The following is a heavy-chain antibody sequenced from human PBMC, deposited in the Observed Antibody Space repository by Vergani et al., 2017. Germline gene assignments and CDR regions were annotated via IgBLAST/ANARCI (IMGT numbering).Heavy chain of an antibody. CDR1: GFTFSSYG. Sequence: QVQLVESGGGVVQPGRSLRLSCAASGFTFSSYGMHWVRQAPGKGLEWVAVISYDGRNNYYADSVKGRFTISRDNSKKTLYLQMNSLRAEDTAVYYCAKDASRGSGIDFWGQGTLVTVSS. D-gene: IGHD3-10*01. CDR3: AKDASRGSGIDF. CDR2: ISYDGRNN. J-gene: IGHJ4*02. V-gene: IGHV3-30*18.